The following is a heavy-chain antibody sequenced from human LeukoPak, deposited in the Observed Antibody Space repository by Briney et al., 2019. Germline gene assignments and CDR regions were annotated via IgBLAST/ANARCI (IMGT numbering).Heavy chain of an antibody. CDR2: IYWDDDR. CDR3: AHRKNYYDSSVFDN. D-gene: IGHD3-22*01. V-gene: IGHV2-5*02. Sequence: SGPTLVNPTQTLTLTCTFSGFSLNTRGVGVGWIRQPPGRALEWLALIYWDDDRRYSPSLKSRLTITKDTSKNQVVLTMTNMDPVVTATYFCAHRKNYYDSSVFDNWGKGTLVTVSS. J-gene: IGHJ4*02. CDR1: GFSLNTRGVG.